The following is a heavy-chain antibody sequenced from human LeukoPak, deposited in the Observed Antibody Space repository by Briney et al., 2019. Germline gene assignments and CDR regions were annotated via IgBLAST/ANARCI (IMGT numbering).Heavy chain of an antibody. V-gene: IGHV3-30*18. D-gene: IGHD2-15*01. CDR2: ISYDGSNK. CDR3: AKVGCTGGSCYSSDAFDI. CDR1: GFTFSSYG. Sequence: GGSLRLSCAASGFTFSSYGMHWVRQAPGKGLEWVAVISYDGSNKYYADSVKGRFTISRDSSKNTLYLQMNSLRAEDTAVYYCAKVGCTGGSCYSSDAFDIWGQGTMVTVSS. J-gene: IGHJ3*02.